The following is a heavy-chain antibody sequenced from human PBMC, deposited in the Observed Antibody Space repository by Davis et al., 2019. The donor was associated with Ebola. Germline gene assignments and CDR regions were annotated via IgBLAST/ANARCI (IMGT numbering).Heavy chain of an antibody. D-gene: IGHD2/OR15-2a*01. CDR3: ARVPKFYEEGSIEIVYGMDV. CDR1: GDSVSSNSAA. J-gene: IGHJ6*02. V-gene: IGHV6-1*01. CDR2: TYYRSKWYN. Sequence: SQTLSLTCVISGDSVSSNSAAWNWIRQSPSRGLEWLGRTYYRSKWYNDYAVSVKSRITINPDTSKNQFSLQLNSVTPEDTAVYYCARVPKFYEEGSIEIVYGMDVWGQGTTVTVSS.